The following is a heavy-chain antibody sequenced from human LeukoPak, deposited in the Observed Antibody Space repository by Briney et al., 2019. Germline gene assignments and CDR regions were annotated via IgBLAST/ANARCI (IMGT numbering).Heavy chain of an antibody. CDR3: AKRSSASGGSFDY. D-gene: IGHD3-10*01. CDR2: VFSNAANT. V-gene: IGHV3-23*01. Sequence: GGSLRLSCAASGFIFNNSAMTWVRQAPGKGLEWVSPVFSNAANTYYGDSVQGRFTASRDNSKSTLYLQMNSLRAEDTAVYYCAKRSSASGGSFDYWGQGTLVTVAS. J-gene: IGHJ4*02. CDR1: GFIFNNSA.